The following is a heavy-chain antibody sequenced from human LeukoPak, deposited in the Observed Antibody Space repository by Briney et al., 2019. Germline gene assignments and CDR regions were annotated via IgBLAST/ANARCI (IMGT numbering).Heavy chain of an antibody. CDR1: GITLSNYG. J-gene: IGHJ4*02. D-gene: IGHD3-22*01. Sequence: GGSLRLSCAVSGITLSNYGMSWVRQAPGKGLEWVAGISDSGGRTNYADSVKGRFTISRDNPKNTLYLQMNSLRPEDTAVYFCAKRGVVIRVILVGFHKEAYYFDSWGQGVLVTVSS. CDR2: ISDSGGRT. CDR3: AKRGVVIRVILVGFHKEAYYFDS. V-gene: IGHV3-23*01.